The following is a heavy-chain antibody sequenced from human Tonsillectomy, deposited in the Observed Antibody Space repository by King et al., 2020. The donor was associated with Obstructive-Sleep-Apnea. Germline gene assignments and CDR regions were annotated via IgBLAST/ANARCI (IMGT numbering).Heavy chain of an antibody. CDR2: ISSSSSTI. J-gene: IGHJ6*02. V-gene: IGHV3-48*04. CDR3: ARVLGMDV. CDR1: GFTFSSYS. Sequence: VQLVESGGGLVQPGGSLRLSCAASGFTFSSYSMNWVRQAPGKGLEWVSYISSSSSTIYYADSVKGRFTISRDNAKNSLYLQMNNLGAEDTAVYYCARVLGMDVWGQGTTVTVSS. D-gene: IGHD2/OR15-2a*01.